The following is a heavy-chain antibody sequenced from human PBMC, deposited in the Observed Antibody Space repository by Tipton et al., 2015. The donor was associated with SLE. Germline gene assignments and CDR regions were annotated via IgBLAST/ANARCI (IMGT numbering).Heavy chain of an antibody. D-gene: IGHD3-22*01. CDR1: GGSFSGYY. CDR2: INHSGST. Sequence: TLSLTCAVYGGSFSGYYWSWIRQPPGKGLEWIGEINHSGSTNYNPSLKSRVTISVDTSKNQFSLKLSSVTAADTAVYYCARGRYDSSGYRGYFDYWGQGTLVTVSP. V-gene: IGHV4-34*01. J-gene: IGHJ4*02. CDR3: ARGRYDSSGYRGYFDY.